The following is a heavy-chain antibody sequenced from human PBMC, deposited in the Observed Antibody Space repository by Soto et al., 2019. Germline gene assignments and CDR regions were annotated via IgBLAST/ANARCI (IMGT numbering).Heavy chain of an antibody. J-gene: IGHJ6*02. Sequence: SETLSLTCTVSGGSIRSGGYYWTWIRHFPGKGLEWIGNIYYSGTTYYNPSLKSRLTMSVDTSKNQFSLRLNSVTAADTAMYFCARDRLMATSGTARYHYGMDVWGQGTTVTVSS. V-gene: IGHV4-31*03. CDR3: ARDRLMATSGTARYHYGMDV. CDR2: IYYSGTT. CDR1: GGSIRSGGYY. D-gene: IGHD5-12*01.